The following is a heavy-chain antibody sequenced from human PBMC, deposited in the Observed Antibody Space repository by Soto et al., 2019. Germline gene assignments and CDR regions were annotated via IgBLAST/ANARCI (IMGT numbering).Heavy chain of an antibody. CDR2: ISYDGDNK. J-gene: IGHJ6*04. D-gene: IGHD3-16*01. CDR3: EKKILGDAAHAEAMDV. CDR1: GFTFRNYG. Sequence: PGGSLRLSCSPSGFTFRNYGLLWVRQAPGKGLEWVALISYDGDNKYYSESARGRFTVSRDNCKNRMCLQMDSRRPEDTAGYECEKKILGDAAHAEAMDVWGNGTTVTVSS. V-gene: IGHV3-30*18.